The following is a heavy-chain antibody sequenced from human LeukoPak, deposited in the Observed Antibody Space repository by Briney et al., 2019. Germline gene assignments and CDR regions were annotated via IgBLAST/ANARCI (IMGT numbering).Heavy chain of an antibody. CDR2: IYYSGST. CDR1: GGSISSGGYY. J-gene: IGHJ4*02. V-gene: IGHV4-31*03. CDR3: ARDRTRSGSYYFDC. D-gene: IGHD3-10*01. Sequence: PSETLSLTCTVSGGSISSGGYYWSWIRQHPGKGLEWIGYIYYSGSTYYNPSLKSRVTISVDTSKNQFSLKLSSVTAADTAVYYCARDRTRSGSYYFDCWGQGTLVTVSS.